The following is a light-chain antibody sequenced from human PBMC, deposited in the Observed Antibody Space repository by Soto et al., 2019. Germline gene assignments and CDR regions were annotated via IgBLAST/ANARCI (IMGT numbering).Light chain of an antibody. CDR2: AAS. Sequence: DIQMTQSPSSLSASVGDRVTITCRASQGISNYLAWYQQRPGKAPKLLIYAASSLQSGVPSRFSGSGFGTDFTLTISSLQPEDIATYYCQLATSLPPWTFGQGTKGDIK. CDR3: QLATSLPPWT. V-gene: IGKV1-12*01. J-gene: IGKJ1*01. CDR1: QGISNY.